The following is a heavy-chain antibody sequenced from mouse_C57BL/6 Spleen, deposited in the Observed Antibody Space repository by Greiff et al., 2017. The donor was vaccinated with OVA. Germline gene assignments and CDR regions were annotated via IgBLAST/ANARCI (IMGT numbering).Heavy chain of an antibody. CDR1: GYTFTGYW. J-gene: IGHJ4*01. V-gene: IGHV1-9*01. CDR2: ILPGSGST. CDR3: ARAGYYYYGSTNYAMDD. Sequence: QVQLQQSGAELMKPGASVKLSCKATGYTFTGYWIEWVKQRPGHGLEWIGEILPGSGSTNYNEKFKGKATFTADTSSNTAYMQLSSLTTEDSAIYYDARAGYYYYGSTNYAMDDWGQGTSVTVSS. D-gene: IGHD1-1*01.